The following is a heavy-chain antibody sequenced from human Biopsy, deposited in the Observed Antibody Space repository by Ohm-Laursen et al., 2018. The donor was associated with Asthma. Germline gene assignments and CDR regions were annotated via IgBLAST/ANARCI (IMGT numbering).Heavy chain of an antibody. CDR1: GFTFSNYG. CDR3: ARERAGVLGSYNGMDV. D-gene: IGHD2-8*01. Sequence: RLSCAAPGFTFSNYGMHWVRQVAGKGLDWVAVVTYDGISQYYAESVKGRFTISRDNSRNTLNLQMNSVRPDDTAVYFCARERAGVLGSYNGMDVWGPGTTVSVSS. CDR2: VTYDGISQ. V-gene: IGHV3-30*03. J-gene: IGHJ6*02.